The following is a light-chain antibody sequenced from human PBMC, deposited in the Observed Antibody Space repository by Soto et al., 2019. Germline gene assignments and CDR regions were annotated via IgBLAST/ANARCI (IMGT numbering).Light chain of an antibody. CDR1: SSNIGAGYD. CDR2: RNN. Sequence: QAVVTQPPSVSGAPGQRVTIFCTGTSSNIGAGYDVHWYQQFPGTAPKLLIYRNNQRPSGVPDRFSGSKSGTSASLAISGLQSEDEADYYCSVWDDSLNGRVFGGGTKLTVL. J-gene: IGLJ3*02. V-gene: IGLV1-44*01. CDR3: SVWDDSLNGRV.